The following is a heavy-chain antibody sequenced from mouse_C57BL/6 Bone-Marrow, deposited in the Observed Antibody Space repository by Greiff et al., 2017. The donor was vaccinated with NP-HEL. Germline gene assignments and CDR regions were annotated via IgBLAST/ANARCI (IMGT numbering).Heavy chain of an antibody. J-gene: IGHJ2*01. CDR1: GYTFTSYW. CDR2: IDPSDSYT. Sequence: QVQLQQPGAELVKPGASVKLSCKASGYTFTSYWMQWVKQRPGQGLEWIGEIDPSDSYTNYNQKFKGKATLTVDTSSSTAYMQLSSLTSADSAVYYCARSGYYGGRYYFDYGGQGTTLTVSS. D-gene: IGHD1-1*01. CDR3: ARSGYYGGRYYFDY. V-gene: IGHV1-50*01.